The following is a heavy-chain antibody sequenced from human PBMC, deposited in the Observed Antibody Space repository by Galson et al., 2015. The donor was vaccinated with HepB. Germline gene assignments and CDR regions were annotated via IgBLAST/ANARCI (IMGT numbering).Heavy chain of an antibody. CDR2: VWLDGSNK. D-gene: IGHD3-10*01. J-gene: IGHJ4*02. CDR1: GLSFRDYG. Sequence: SLRLSCAASGLSFRDYGMHWVRQAPGKGLEWVAVVWLDGSNKYYADSVKGRFTISRDNSKNTLYLQMNSLRAEDTAVYYCASGITRAMNYYGPFDYWGQGILVTVSS. CDR3: ASGITRAMNYYGPFDY. V-gene: IGHV3-33*01.